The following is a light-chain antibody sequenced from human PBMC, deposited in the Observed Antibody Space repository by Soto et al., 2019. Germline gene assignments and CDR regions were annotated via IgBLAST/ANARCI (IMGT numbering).Light chain of an antibody. J-gene: IGLJ1*01. CDR2: EVS. CDR3: SSYTSNSTPYV. Sequence: QSVLTQPASVSGSPGQSITISCTGTSSDVGGYNYVSWYQQHPGKAPKLMIYEVSNRPSGVSNRLSGSKSGNTASLTISGLQAEDEADYYCSSYTSNSTPYVFGTGTKVTVL. CDR1: SSDVGGYNY. V-gene: IGLV2-14*01.